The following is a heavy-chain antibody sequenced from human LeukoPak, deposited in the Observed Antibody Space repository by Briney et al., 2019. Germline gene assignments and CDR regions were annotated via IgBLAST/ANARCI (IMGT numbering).Heavy chain of an antibody. CDR2: ISGSGGST. D-gene: IGHD6-13*01. CDR1: GXTFSTYA. Sequence: GGSLRLSCAASGXTFSTYAMSWVRQAPGKGLEWVSDISGSGGSTYYADSVKGRFTVSRDNSKSTLYLQMSSLRADDTAVYYCAKGPRQQLVTRFDNWGQGTLVTVSS. CDR3: AKGPRQQLVTRFDN. V-gene: IGHV3-23*01. J-gene: IGHJ4*02.